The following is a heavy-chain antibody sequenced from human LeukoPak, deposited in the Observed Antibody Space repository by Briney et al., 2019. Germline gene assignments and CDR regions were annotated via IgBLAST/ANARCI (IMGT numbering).Heavy chain of an antibody. CDR1: GXSFTSYC. CDR3: ARQYCSSTSCSYGMDV. Sequence: GESLKISFKGSGXSFTSYCIGWLRQMPGKGLEWMGIVYAGDSDTRYSPSFQGQVTISADKSISTAYLQWSSLKASDTAMYYCARQYCSSTSCSYGMDVWGQGTTVTVSS. D-gene: IGHD2-2*01. J-gene: IGHJ6*02. V-gene: IGHV5-51*01. CDR2: VYAGDSDT.